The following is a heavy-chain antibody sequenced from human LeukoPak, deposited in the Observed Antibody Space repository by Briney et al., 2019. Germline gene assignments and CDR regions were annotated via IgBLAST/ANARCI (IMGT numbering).Heavy chain of an antibody. Sequence: GGSLRLSCAASGFTFSSYDMNWVRQAPGKGLEWVSHIDTSGSDIYYADSVKGRFTISRDNAKNSLYLQMDSLGAEDTAVYYCARTPRWFGDHTDYWGQGTLVTVSS. D-gene: IGHD3-10*01. CDR2: IDTSGSDI. CDR3: ARTPRWFGDHTDY. CDR1: GFTFSSYD. V-gene: IGHV3-48*03. J-gene: IGHJ4*02.